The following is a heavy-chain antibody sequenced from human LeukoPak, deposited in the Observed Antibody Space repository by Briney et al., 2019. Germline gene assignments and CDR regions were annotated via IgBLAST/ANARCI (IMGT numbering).Heavy chain of an antibody. D-gene: IGHD7-27*01. CDR1: GGSISSYF. Sequence: SETLSLTCSVSGGSISSYFWSWIRQSPGKGLEWIGYIYHSGSTNYNPSLKSRVTISVDTSENQFSLKLSSVIAADTALYYCARGSWGRTGAFDYWGQGTLVTVSS. CDR3: ARGSWGRTGAFDY. V-gene: IGHV4-59*01. CDR2: IYHSGST. J-gene: IGHJ4*02.